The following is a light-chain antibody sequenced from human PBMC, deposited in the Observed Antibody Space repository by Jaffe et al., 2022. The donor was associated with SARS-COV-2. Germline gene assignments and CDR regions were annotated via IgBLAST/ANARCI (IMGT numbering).Light chain of an antibody. CDR1: QSVSSSF. CDR2: DTS. V-gene: IGKV3-20*01. CDR3: QQYGTSPPLT. Sequence: EIVLTQYPGTLSLSPGERATLSCRAGQSVSSSFLAWYQQKPGQAPRLLIYDTSNRATGIPDRFTGSGSGTEFTLTISRLEPEDFAVYYCQQYGTSPPLTFGGGTMVEIK. J-gene: IGKJ4*01.